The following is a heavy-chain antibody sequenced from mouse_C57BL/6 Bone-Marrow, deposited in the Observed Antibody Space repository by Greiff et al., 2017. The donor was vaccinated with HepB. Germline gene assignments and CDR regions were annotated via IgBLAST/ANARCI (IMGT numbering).Heavy chain of an antibody. Sequence: QVQLQQPGAELVMPGASVKLSCKASGYTFTSYWMHWVKQRPGQGLEWIGEIDPSDSYTNYNQKFKGKSTLTVDKSSSTAYMQLSSLTSEDSAVYYCASPFRDWYFDVWGTGTTVTVSS. CDR2: IDPSDSYT. V-gene: IGHV1-69*01. CDR3: ASPFRDWYFDV. J-gene: IGHJ1*03. CDR1: GYTFTSYW. D-gene: IGHD3-2*02.